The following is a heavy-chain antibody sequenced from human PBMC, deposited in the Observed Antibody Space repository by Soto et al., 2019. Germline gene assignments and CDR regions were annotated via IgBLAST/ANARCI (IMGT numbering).Heavy chain of an antibody. V-gene: IGHV3-11*01. J-gene: IGHJ6*03. CDR3: ARVGMVRGFMAYYYYYMDV. CDR1: GFTFSDYY. CDR2: ISSSGDTI. Sequence: GGSLRLSCAASGFTFSDYYMSWIRQAPGKGLEWVSHISSSGDTIHYADSVKGRFTISRDNAKNSLHLQMNSLRAEDTAVYYCARVGMVRGFMAYYYYYMDVWGKGTTVTVSS. D-gene: IGHD3-10*01.